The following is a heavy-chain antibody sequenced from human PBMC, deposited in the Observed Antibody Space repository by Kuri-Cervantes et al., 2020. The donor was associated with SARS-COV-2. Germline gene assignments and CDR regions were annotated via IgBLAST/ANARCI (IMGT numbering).Heavy chain of an antibody. CDR3: ARGDYNSSWYSGYYYYMDV. CDR1: GFTFSSYS. D-gene: IGHD6-13*01. CDR2: ISSSGSYI. V-gene: IGHV3-21*01. Sequence: GESLKISCAASGFTFSSYSMNWVRQAPGKGLEWVSSISSSGSYIYYADSVKGRFTISRDNAKNSLYLQMNSLRAEDTAVYYCARGDYNSSWYSGYYYYMDVWGKGTTVTVSS. J-gene: IGHJ6*03.